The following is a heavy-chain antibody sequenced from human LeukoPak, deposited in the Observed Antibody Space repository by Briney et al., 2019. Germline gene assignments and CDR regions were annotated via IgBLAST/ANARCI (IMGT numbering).Heavy chain of an antibody. V-gene: IGHV3-20*04. Sequence: GGSLRLPCAASGFTFDDYGMSWVRQAPGKGLEWVSGINWNGGSTGYADSVKGRFTISRDNAKNSLYLQMNSLRAEDTALYYCARDPLVTYYYDSSGYYYSDYWGQGTLVTVSS. D-gene: IGHD3-22*01. CDR2: INWNGGST. CDR1: GFTFDDYG. J-gene: IGHJ4*02. CDR3: ARDPLVTYYYDSSGYYYSDY.